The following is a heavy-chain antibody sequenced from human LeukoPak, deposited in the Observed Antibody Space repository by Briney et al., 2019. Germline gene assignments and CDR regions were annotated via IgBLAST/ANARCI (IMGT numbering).Heavy chain of an antibody. Sequence: GGSLRLSCVASGFTFSSYAMGWVRQAPGKGLEWVSVISDRGDSTHYADSVKGRFTISRDSSNNTLYLQMNSLRGEDTAVYYCAKGRWGLTINNFDIWGQGTMATVSS. V-gene: IGHV3-23*01. J-gene: IGHJ3*02. CDR3: AKGRWGLTINNFDI. CDR1: GFTFSSYA. D-gene: IGHD3-9*01. CDR2: ISDRGDST.